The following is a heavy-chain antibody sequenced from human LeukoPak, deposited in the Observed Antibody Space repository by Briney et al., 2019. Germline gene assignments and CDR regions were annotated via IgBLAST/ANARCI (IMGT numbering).Heavy chain of an antibody. CDR1: GFTFSSYA. CDR2: ISYDGSNK. D-gene: IGHD3-10*01. Sequence: GRSLRLSCAASGFTFSSYAMNWVRQAPGKGLEWVAVISYDGSNKYYADSVKGRFTISRDNSKNTLYLQMNSLRAEDTAVYYCARDRSQEYYFDYWGQGTLVTVSS. CDR3: ARDRSQEYYFDY. J-gene: IGHJ4*02. V-gene: IGHV3-30-3*01.